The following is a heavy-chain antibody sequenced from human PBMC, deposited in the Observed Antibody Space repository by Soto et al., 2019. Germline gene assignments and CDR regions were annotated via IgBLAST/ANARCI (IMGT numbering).Heavy chain of an antibody. D-gene: IGHD3-10*01. Sequence: QLQLQESGPGLMKPSETLSLTCTVSGGSISSSSYYWGWIRQPPGKGLEWIGSIYYSGSTYYNPSLKSRVTISVDTSKNQFSLKLSSVTAADTAVYYCARAQGTGYYYYGMDVWGQGTTVTVSS. CDR1: GGSISSSSYY. J-gene: IGHJ6*02. CDR2: IYYSGST. CDR3: ARAQGTGYYYYGMDV. V-gene: IGHV4-39*01.